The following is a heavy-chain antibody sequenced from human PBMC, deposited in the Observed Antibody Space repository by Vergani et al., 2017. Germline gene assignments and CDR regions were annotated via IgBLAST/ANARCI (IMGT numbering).Heavy chain of an antibody. CDR1: RSTFRTYG. Sequence: QEQLVESGGGVVQPGRSLRLSCAESRSTFRTYGMHWVRQAPGKGLEWVGLIWYDGSNQYYADSVKGRFTISRYNSKNILYLQMSSLRAEDTAGYYCARDQVPAAIGLNVGNYMDVWGKGTTVTVSS. V-gene: IGHV3-33*01. CDR2: IWYDGSNQ. CDR3: ARDQVPAAIGLNVGNYMDV. J-gene: IGHJ6*03. D-gene: IGHD2-2*01.